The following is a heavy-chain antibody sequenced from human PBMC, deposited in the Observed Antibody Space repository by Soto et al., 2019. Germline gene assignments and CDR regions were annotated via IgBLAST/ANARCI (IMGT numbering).Heavy chain of an antibody. Sequence: SGGSLRLSCAASGFTFDDYGMTWVRQAPGKGLEWVSAINWNGASTGYADSVKGRFTISRDSSKSSLYLEMNSLRAEDTAFYYCARQNAYTYGSFSEYWGQGTLVTVSS. J-gene: IGHJ4*02. CDR3: ARQNAYTYGSFSEY. CDR2: INWNGAST. CDR1: GFTFDDYG. V-gene: IGHV3-20*04. D-gene: IGHD5-18*01.